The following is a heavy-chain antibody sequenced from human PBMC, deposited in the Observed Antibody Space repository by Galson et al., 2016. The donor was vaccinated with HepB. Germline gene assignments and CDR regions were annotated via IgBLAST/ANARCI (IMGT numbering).Heavy chain of an antibody. CDR2: FDPEKGET. CDR1: GYTLTESS. V-gene: IGHV1-24*01. J-gene: IGHJ4*02. D-gene: IGHD3-16*01. CDR3: ATAGIFRLFDY. Sequence: VKVSCKVSGYTLTESSMHWVRQAPGKGLEWMGGFDPEKGETIYAHEFQGRVTMTEDTSADTAYMEVSSLRSEDTAVYYCATAGIFRLFDYWGQGTLVIVSS.